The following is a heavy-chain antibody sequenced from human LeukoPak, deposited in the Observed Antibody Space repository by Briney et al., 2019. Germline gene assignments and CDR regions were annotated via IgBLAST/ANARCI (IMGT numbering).Heavy chain of an antibody. J-gene: IGHJ4*02. V-gene: IGHV3-15*01. CDR1: GFTFSNAW. D-gene: IGHD3-10*01. Sequence: PGGSLRLSCAASGFTFSNAWMRWVRQAPGKGLEWGGRIKSKTDGGTTDYAAPVKGRFTISRDDSKTTLYLQMNSLKTEDTAVYYCAKDLYSRKKGSYSPFSFDYWGQGTLVTVSS. CDR2: IKSKTDGGTT. CDR3: AKDLYSRKKGSYSPFSFDY.